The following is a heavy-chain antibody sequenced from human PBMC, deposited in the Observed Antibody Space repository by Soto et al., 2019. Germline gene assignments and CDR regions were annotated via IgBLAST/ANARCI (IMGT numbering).Heavy chain of an antibody. D-gene: IGHD1-1*01. Sequence: QVRLAQSGTEVKKPGASVKLSCKASGYMFVNYDISWVRQAPGQGLEWMGWMNPHSGDRGSAQRFQGRVTMTRDTPIGTAYMELSSLTSEDTAVYYCVRGKRRDGVDDGFDFWGQGTLVTVSS. CDR3: VRGKRRDGVDDGFDF. V-gene: IGHV1-8*01. CDR1: GYMFVNYD. CDR2: MNPHSGDR. J-gene: IGHJ4*02.